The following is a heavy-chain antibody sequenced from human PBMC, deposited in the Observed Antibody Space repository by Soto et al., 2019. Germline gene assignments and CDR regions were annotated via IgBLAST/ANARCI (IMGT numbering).Heavy chain of an antibody. CDR2: IYWDDDK. CDR3: AHRVLRTVFGLVTTTAIYFDF. J-gene: IGHJ4*02. V-gene: IGHV2-5*02. D-gene: IGHD3-3*01. CDR1: GFSLTTSGVG. Sequence: QITLNESGPTQVKPRQTLTLTCTFSGFSLTTSGVGVGWIRQSPGKAPEWLALIYWDDDKRYSPSLKSRLTIPKDTSKIQVVLTMAYLDPADTATYYCAHRVLRTVFGLVTTTAIYFDFWGQGTPVAVSS.